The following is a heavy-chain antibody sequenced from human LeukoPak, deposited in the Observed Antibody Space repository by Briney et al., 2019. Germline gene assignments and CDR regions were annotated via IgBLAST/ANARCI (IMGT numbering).Heavy chain of an antibody. CDR2: IYYSGNT. J-gene: IGHJ4*02. CDR1: GGSISRSSYY. D-gene: IGHD2-15*01. Sequence: SETLSLTCTVSGGSISRSSYYWGWIRQPPGKGLEWIGSIYYSGNTYYNPSLKSRVTISLDTLKNQFSLKLSSVTAADTAVYYCAMDCSGGTCYAAGGDYWGQGTLVPVSA. V-gene: IGHV4-39*01. CDR3: AMDCSGGTCYAAGGDY.